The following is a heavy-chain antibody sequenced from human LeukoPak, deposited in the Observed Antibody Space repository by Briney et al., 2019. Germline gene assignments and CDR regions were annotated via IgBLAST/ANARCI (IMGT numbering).Heavy chain of an antibody. D-gene: IGHD4-17*01. CDR3: ARGARRTTVTTRGWWFDP. J-gene: IGHJ5*02. CDR2: INTSGST. Sequence: SETLSLTCVASGGSINSYYWNWIRQPAGKGLEWIGRINTSGSTNYNPSLSGRITMSVDTSKNEFSLTLNSVTAADTAIYYCARGARRTTVTTRGWWFDPWGQGTLVTVSS. V-gene: IGHV4-4*07. CDR1: GGSINSYY.